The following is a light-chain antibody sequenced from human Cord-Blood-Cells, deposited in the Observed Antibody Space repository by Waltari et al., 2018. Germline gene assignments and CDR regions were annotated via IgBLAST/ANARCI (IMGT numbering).Light chain of an antibody. CDR1: QSVSSSY. CDR3: QQYGSSPQYS. V-gene: IGKV3-20*01. J-gene: IGKJ2*03. Sequence: EIVLTQSPGTLSLSPGERATLSCRASQSVSSSYLAWYQQKPGQAPRPLIYGASSRATGIPDRFRGSGSGTDFTLTISRLEPEDFAVYYCQQYGSSPQYSFGQGTKLEIK. CDR2: GAS.